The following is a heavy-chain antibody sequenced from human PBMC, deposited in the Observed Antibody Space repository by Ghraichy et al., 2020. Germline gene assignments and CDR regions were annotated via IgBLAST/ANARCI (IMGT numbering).Heavy chain of an antibody. J-gene: IGHJ4*02. CDR3: AKQIVGTTRFFDC. CDR1: GFTFSNYA. Sequence: GGSLRLSCAASGFTFSNYAMTWVRQAPGKGLEWVSTISAAGISTYYADSVKGRFTISRDNSKNTLYLQVNSLRAEDTAIYYCAKQIVGTTRFFDCWGQGTLVTVSS. D-gene: IGHD1-26*01. CDR2: ISAAGIST. V-gene: IGHV3-23*01.